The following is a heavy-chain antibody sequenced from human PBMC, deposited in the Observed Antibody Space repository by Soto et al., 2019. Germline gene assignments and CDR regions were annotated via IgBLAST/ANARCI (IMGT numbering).Heavy chain of an antibody. Sequence: GESLKISCKGSGYSFTSYWISWVRQMPGKGLEWMGRIDPSDSYTNYSPSFQGHVTISADKSISTAYLQWSSLKASDTAMYYCARTMVRGVTPDAFDIWGQGTMVTVSS. CDR3: ARTMVRGVTPDAFDI. CDR1: GYSFTSYW. CDR2: IDPSDSYT. D-gene: IGHD3-10*01. V-gene: IGHV5-10-1*01. J-gene: IGHJ3*02.